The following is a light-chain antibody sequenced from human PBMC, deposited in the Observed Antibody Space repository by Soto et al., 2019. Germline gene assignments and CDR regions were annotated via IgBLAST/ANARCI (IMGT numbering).Light chain of an antibody. V-gene: IGKV1-5*01. CDR2: DVS. Sequence: DIKLTQSPSFLSASVGDRVTITCRASQSTSNWVAWYQQKPGKAPKLLIYDVSSLESGVPSRFSGGGSGTEFTLTISSLQPDDFATYYCQQYNDDSWAFGQGTKVDIK. CDR1: QSTSNW. J-gene: IGKJ1*01. CDR3: QQYNDDSWA.